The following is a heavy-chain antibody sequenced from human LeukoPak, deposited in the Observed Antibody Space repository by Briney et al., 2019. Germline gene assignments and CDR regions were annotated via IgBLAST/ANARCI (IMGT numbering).Heavy chain of an antibody. J-gene: IGHJ4*02. CDR1: GGSISSSSYY. D-gene: IGHD3-22*01. CDR2: IYYSGST. CDR3: ARAVWYDSSGYYPEPSFDY. Sequence: SETLSLTCTVSGGSISSSSYYWGWIRQPPGKGLEWIGSIYYSGSTYYNPSLKSRVTISVDTSKNQFSLKLSSVTAADTAVYYCARAVWYDSSGYYPEPSFDYWGQGTLVTVSS. V-gene: IGHV4-39*07.